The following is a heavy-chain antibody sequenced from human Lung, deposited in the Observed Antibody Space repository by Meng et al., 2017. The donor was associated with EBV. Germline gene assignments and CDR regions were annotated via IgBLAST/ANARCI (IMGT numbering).Heavy chain of an antibody. CDR1: WDSVSSNLDA. D-gene: IGHD2-21*02. CDR3: ATSVGCGGDCYSLHFYY. J-gene: IGHJ4*02. Sequence: VHLPPQGPALYKPPHPTPPSWSIPWDSVSSNLDACNRFRQPPSRGLEWLARTYYTSKWYTDYAVSVTRRIAINPDTSKTQFSLQLTSVTPEDTALYYFATSVGCGGDCYSLHFYYSGQGTLVTVSS. CDR2: TYYTSKWYT. V-gene: IGHV6-1*01.